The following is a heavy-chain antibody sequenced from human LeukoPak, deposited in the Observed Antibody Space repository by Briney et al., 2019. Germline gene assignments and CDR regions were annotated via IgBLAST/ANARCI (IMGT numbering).Heavy chain of an antibody. CDR3: AGRQGSGIYLIDY. CDR2: TNPADYDT. Sequence: GESLRISCMGSGYTFITYLMGWVRQTPGNGLEGMGITNPADYDTKYSPSFQGQVTISADMSSNTASLQWYSLKASDTAMDYCAGRQGSGIYLIDYWGQGTLVTVSS. V-gene: IGHV5-51*01. D-gene: IGHD3-10*01. CDR1: GYTFITYL. J-gene: IGHJ4*02.